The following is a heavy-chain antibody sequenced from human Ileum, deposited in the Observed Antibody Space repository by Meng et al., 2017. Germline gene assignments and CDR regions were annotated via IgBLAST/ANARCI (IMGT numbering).Heavy chain of an antibody. D-gene: IGHD6-19*01. CDR1: GDSGASHTAA. CDR2: TYYRSKWYY. V-gene: IGHV6-1*01. J-gene: IGHJ4*02. Sequence: QLSGPGLAKPSQTLFRSCVISGDSGASHTAAWNWFRQSPSRGLEWLGRTYYRSKWYYEYAVSVKSRISVNPDTSKNQFSLQLNSVTPEDTAVYFCARENSGWFFWGQGALVTVSS. CDR3: ARENSGWFF.